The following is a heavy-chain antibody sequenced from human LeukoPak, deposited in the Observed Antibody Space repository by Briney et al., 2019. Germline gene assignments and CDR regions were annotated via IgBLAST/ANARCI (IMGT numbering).Heavy chain of an antibody. Sequence: SETLSLTCAVYGGSFSGYYWSWIRQPPGKGLEWIGEINLGGSTNYNPSLKSRVTISVDTSKNQFSLKLSSVTAADTAVYYCAILNWEGTFDYWGQGTLVTVSS. J-gene: IGHJ4*02. CDR3: AILNWEGTFDY. CDR1: GGSFSGYY. V-gene: IGHV4-34*01. D-gene: IGHD7-27*01. CDR2: INLGGST.